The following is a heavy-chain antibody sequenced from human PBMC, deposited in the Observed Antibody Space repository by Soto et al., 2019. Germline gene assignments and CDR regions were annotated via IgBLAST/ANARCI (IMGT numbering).Heavy chain of an antibody. CDR3: ARQNYDFWRGFYRPGMDV. J-gene: IGHJ6*02. D-gene: IGHD3-3*01. Sequence: QVQLQQWGAGLLKPSETLSLTCAVYGGSFSGYYWSWIRQPPGKGLEWIGEINHSGSTNYNPSLKSRVTISVDTSKNQFSLKLSSVTAADTAVYYCARQNYDFWRGFYRPGMDVWGQGTTVTVSS. CDR2: INHSGST. V-gene: IGHV4-34*01. CDR1: GGSFSGYY.